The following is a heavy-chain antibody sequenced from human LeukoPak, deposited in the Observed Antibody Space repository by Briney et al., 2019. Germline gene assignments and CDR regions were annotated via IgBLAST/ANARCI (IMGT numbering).Heavy chain of an antibody. CDR3: AKDPWDY. CDR2: VHCDGSNK. Sequence: GGSLRLSCAAPGFTFSSYGIHWVRQAPGKGPEWVAFVHCDGSNKYYADSVKGRFTLSRDNSKNTVYLEMNSLNSEDTAVYYCAKDPWDYWGQGTLVTVSS. J-gene: IGHJ4*02. CDR1: GFTFSSYG. V-gene: IGHV3-30*02.